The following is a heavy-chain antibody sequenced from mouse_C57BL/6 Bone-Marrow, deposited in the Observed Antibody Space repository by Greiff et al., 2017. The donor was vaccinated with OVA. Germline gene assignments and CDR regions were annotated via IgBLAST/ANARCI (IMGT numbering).Heavy chain of an antibody. CDR2: ISSGSSTT. V-gene: IGHV5-17*01. J-gene: IGHJ4*01. CDR3: ARGDTYAMDY. Sequence: EVQLVESGGGLVKPGGSLKLSCAASGFTFSDYGMHWVRQAPEKGLEWVAYISSGSSTTYYADTVKGRFTISRDNAKNTLFLQMTSLRSEDTAMYYCARGDTYAMDYWGQGTSVTVSS. CDR1: GFTFSDYG.